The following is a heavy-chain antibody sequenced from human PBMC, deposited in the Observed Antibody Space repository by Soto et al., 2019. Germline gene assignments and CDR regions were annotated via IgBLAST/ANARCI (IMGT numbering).Heavy chain of an antibody. V-gene: IGHV3-30-3*01. CDR3: ARTAAGPFDY. D-gene: IGHD6-13*01. J-gene: IGHJ4*02. CDR1: GLTFSSYA. Sequence: QVQLVESGGGVVQPGRSLRLSCAASGLTFSSYAMHWVRQAPGKGLEWVAVISYDGSNKYYADSVKGRFTISRDNSKNTLYLQMNSLRAEDTAVYYCARTAAGPFDYWGQGTLVTVSS. CDR2: ISYDGSNK.